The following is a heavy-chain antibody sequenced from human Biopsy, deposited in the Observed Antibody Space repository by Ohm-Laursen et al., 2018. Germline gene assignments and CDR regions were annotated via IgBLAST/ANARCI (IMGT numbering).Heavy chain of an antibody. Sequence: SDTLSLTCEVYGKTFSDYYWDWIRQPPGKGLEWIGSIYYSGSTYYNPPLKSRVTISADRFKNQFSLKLTSVTAADTAMYYCARQEFATSPLDYWGQGSLVTVSS. D-gene: IGHD3-10*01. CDR1: GKTFSDYY. CDR2: IYYSGST. V-gene: IGHV4-39*01. J-gene: IGHJ4*02. CDR3: ARQEFATSPLDY.